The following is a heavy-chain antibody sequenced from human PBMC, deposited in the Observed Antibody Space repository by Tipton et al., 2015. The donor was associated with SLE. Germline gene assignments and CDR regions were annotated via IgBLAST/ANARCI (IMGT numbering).Heavy chain of an antibody. CDR2: IYYSGST. Sequence: GLVKPSETLSLTCAVYGGSFSDYYWNWIRQPPGKGLEWIGYIYYSGSTNYNPSLKSRVTISVDTSKNQFSLKLSSVTAADTAVYYCATRSSSWETLGYYFYGMDVWGQGTTVTVSS. CDR3: ATRSSSWETLGYYFYGMDV. V-gene: IGHV4-59*01. J-gene: IGHJ6*02. D-gene: IGHD2-2*01. CDR1: GGSFSDYY.